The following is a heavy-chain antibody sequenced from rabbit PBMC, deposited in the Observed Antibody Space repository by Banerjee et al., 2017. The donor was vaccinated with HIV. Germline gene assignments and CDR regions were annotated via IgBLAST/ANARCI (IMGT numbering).Heavy chain of an antibody. D-gene: IGHD1-1*01. J-gene: IGHJ4*01. CDR2: IAAGKDIT. CDR3: ARSPNDGCGHCSFNL. CDR1: GFSFTSSYW. Sequence: QQQLVESGGGLVKPEGSLTLTCKASGFSFTSSYWICWVRQAPGKGLEWIGSIAAGKDITYYASWAKGRFTISQTSSTTVTLQMTSLTAADTATYFCARSPNDGCGHCSFNLWGPGTLVTVS. V-gene: IGHV1S45*01.